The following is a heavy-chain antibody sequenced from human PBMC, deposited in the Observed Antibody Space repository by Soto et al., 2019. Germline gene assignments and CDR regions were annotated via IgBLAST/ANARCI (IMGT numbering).Heavy chain of an antibody. D-gene: IGHD3-16*01. Sequence: SVKVSCKASGGTFSSYAISWVRQAPGQGLEWMGGIIPIFGTANYAQKFQGRVTITADESTSTAYMELNSLRSEDTAVYYCARPRRGLYYYYGMDVWGQGTTVTVSS. J-gene: IGHJ6*02. V-gene: IGHV1-69*13. CDR2: IIPIFGTA. CDR3: ARPRRGLYYYYGMDV. CDR1: GGTFSSYA.